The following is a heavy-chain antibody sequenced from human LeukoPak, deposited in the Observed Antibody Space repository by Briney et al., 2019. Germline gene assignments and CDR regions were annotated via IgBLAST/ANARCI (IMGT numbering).Heavy chain of an antibody. V-gene: IGHV3-30*18. CDR3: AKSGIAAAGQRGYFDY. CDR1: EFTFSSYG. J-gene: IGHJ4*02. CDR2: MSNDGSNK. Sequence: GRSLRLSCAASEFTFSSYGMHWVRQAPGKGLEWVAVMSNDGSNKYYADSVKGRFTISRDNSKNTLYLQMNSLRAEDTAIYYCAKSGIAAAGQRGYFDYWGQGTLVTVSS. D-gene: IGHD6-13*01.